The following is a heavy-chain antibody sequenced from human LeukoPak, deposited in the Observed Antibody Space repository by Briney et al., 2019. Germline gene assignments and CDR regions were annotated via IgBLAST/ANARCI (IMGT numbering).Heavy chain of an antibody. CDR3: ARDLGGNSFDP. CDR1: GYTFTDYY. CDR2: IYSKSGGT. Sequence: ASVKVSCKASGYTFTDYYMHWVRQAPGQGLEWMGWIYSKSGGTNYAQKFQGWVTMTRDTSISTAYMELSSLTSDDTAVYYCARDLGGNSFDPWGQGTLVTVSS. D-gene: IGHD2-15*01. J-gene: IGHJ5*02. V-gene: IGHV1-2*04.